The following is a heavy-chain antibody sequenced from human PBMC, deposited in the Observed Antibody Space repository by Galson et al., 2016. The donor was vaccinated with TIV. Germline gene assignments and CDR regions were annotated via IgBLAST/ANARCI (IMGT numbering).Heavy chain of an antibody. J-gene: IGHJ4*02. D-gene: IGHD3-22*01. Sequence: QSGAEVKKTGESLKISCKGSGYTFTTYWIAWVRQMPGKGLEWMGIIYGGDSDTRYSPSFQGQVTMAADKFLSTAYLQWNSLQASDTALYYCARHSYDYYDNTGPTGGFDYWGQGTLVTVSS. V-gene: IGHV5-51*01. CDR1: GYTFTTYW. CDR3: ARHSYDYYDNTGPTGGFDY. CDR2: IYGGDSDT.